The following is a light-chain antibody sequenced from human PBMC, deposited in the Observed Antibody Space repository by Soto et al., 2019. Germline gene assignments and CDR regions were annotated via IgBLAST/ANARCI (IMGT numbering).Light chain of an antibody. CDR1: QFINRY. V-gene: IGKV1-39*01. J-gene: IGKJ1*01. CDR2: AAS. CDR3: QQIYDPLCT. Sequence: DIQVTQSPSSLSAPVGDRVSITCRASQFINRYLNWYQQKPGKAPKLLIYAASSLQSGVPSRFSGSRSGTDFTLTISSLQPEDSATYYCQQIYDPLCTVGQGTKVDIK.